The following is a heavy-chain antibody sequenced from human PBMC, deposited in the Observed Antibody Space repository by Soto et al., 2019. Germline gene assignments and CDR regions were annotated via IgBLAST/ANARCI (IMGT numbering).Heavy chain of an antibody. CDR3: AKIPTGSGSSKFDY. J-gene: IGHJ4*02. V-gene: IGHV3-23*01. Sequence: PGGSLRLSCAASGFTFRTYAMNWVRQAPGKGLEWISAISGSGSFTHYADSVRGRFTISRDNSQNQLYLQMNNLRGDDTAMYYCAKIPTGSGSSKFDYWGKGIQVTVS. CDR1: GFTFRTYA. D-gene: IGHD3-10*01. CDR2: ISGSGSFT.